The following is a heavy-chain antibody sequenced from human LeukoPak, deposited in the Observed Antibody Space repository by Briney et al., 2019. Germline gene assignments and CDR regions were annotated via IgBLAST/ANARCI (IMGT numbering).Heavy chain of an antibody. CDR1: GGSISSSNW. Sequence: SETLSLTCAVSGGSISSSNWWSWVRQPPGKGLEWIGEIYHSGSTNYNPSLKSRVTISVDTSKNQFSLKLSSVTAADTAVYYCARLDTVTSPYFDYWGQGTLVTVSS. CDR2: IYHSGST. CDR3: ARLDTVTSPYFDY. J-gene: IGHJ4*02. D-gene: IGHD4-17*01. V-gene: IGHV4-4*02.